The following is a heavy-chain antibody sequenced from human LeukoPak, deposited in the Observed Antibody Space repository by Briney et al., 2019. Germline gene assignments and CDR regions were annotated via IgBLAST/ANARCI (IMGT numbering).Heavy chain of an antibody. V-gene: IGHV4-4*07. CDR1: GGSISGYF. D-gene: IGHD5-24*01. CDR3: ARGLLDGYTHPAAFDI. Sequence: PSETLSLTCSVSGGSISGYFWSWIRQPAGKGLEWIGRIYSSGSTNYNPSLKSRVTMSLDTSENQFSLKLSSVTAADTAVYYCARGLLDGYTHPAAFDIWGQGTMVTVSS. CDR2: IYSSGST. J-gene: IGHJ3*02.